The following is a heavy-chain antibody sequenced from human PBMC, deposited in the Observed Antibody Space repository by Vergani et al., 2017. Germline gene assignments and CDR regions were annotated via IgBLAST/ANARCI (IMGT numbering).Heavy chain of an antibody. D-gene: IGHD4-23*01. CDR2: IYSGGST. CDR1: GFTVSSNY. Sequence: EVQLFESGGGLVQPGGSLRLSCAASGFTVSSNYMSWVRQAPGKGLEWVSVIYSGGSTYYADSVKGRFTISRDNSKNTRYLQMNSLGAEDTAVYYCAREAPGGNSGWGQGTLVTVSS. J-gene: IGHJ4*02. V-gene: IGHV3-66*01. CDR3: AREAPGGNSG.